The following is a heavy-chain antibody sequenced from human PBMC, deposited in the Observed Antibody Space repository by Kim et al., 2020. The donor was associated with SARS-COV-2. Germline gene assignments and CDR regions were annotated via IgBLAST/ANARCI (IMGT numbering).Heavy chain of an antibody. Sequence: SPSFQGQVTISADKSISTAYLQWSSLKASDTAMYYCARPVGGSGWASFDYWGQGTLVTVSS. V-gene: IGHV5-51*01. D-gene: IGHD6-19*01. J-gene: IGHJ4*02. CDR3: ARPVGGSGWASFDY.